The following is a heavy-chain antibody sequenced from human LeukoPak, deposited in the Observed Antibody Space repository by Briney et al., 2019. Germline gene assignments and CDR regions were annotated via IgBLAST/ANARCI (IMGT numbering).Heavy chain of an antibody. Sequence: SETLSLTCTVSGGSISSSSYYWGWIRQPPGKGLEWIGSIYYSGSTYYNPSLKSRVTISVDTSKNQFSLKLSSVTAADTAVYYCARPYMNGGTAMDAFDYWGQGTLVTVSS. CDR3: ARPYMNGGTAMDAFDY. V-gene: IGHV4-39*01. D-gene: IGHD5-18*01. J-gene: IGHJ4*02. CDR1: GGSISSSSYY. CDR2: IYYSGST.